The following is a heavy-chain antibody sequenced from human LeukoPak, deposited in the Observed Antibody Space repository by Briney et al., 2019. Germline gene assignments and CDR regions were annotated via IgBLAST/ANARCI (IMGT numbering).Heavy chain of an antibody. Sequence: PGGSLRLSCAASGFTFSSYGMHWVRQAPGKGLEGVAVIWYDGSNKYYADSVKGRFTISRDNSKNTLYLQMNSLRAEDTAVYYCARERTYCSSTSCSTHYYYGMDVWGQGTTVTVSS. J-gene: IGHJ6*02. CDR1: GFTFSSYG. CDR3: ARERTYCSSTSCSTHYYYGMDV. D-gene: IGHD2-2*01. V-gene: IGHV3-33*01. CDR2: IWYDGSNK.